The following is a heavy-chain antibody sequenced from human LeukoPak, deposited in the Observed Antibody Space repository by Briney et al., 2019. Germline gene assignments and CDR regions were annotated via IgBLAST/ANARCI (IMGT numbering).Heavy chain of an antibody. V-gene: IGHV4-61*08. CDR1: GGSISSGGYY. Sequence: SETLSLTCTVSGGSISSGGYYWSWIRQPPGKGLEWIGYIYYSGSTNYNPSLKSRVTISVDTSKNQFSLKLSSVTAADTAVYYCARVNPLGELFWGQGTLVTVSS. CDR3: ARVNPLGELF. D-gene: IGHD3-16*01. J-gene: IGHJ4*02. CDR2: IYYSGST.